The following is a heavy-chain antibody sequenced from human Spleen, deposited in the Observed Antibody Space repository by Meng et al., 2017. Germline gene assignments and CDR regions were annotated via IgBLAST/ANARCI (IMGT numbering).Heavy chain of an antibody. CDR3: ARYLIMCTNGGYSHFDS. D-gene: IGHD2-8*01. J-gene: IGHJ4*02. CDR1: GGTFNSYI. V-gene: IGHV1-69*10. Sequence: QVNLVQSGAEIKKPGASVKVSCKTSGGTFNSYIISWVRQAPGQGPEWMGGIIPLLGITNYGQNFQGRVTITADRYTSTVYMELTSLRSDDTAVYYCARYLIMCTNGGYSHFDSWGQGALVTVSS. CDR2: IIPLLGIT.